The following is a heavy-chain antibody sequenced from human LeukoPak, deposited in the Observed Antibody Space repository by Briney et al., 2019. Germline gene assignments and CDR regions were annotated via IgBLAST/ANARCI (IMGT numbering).Heavy chain of an antibody. CDR1: GGSFSGYY. D-gene: IGHD3-3*01. J-gene: IGHJ4*02. CDR2: INHSGST. CDR3: ARFYDFWRVFDY. Sequence: KPSETLSLTCAVYGGSFSGYYWSWIRQPPGKGLEWIGEINHSGSTNYNPSLKSRVTISVDTSKNQFSLKLSSVTAADTAVYYCARFYDFWRVFDYWGQGTLVTVSS. V-gene: IGHV4-34*01.